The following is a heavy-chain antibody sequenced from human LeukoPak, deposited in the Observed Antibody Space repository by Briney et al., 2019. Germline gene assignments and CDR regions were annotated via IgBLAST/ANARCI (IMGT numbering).Heavy chain of an antibody. V-gene: IGHV3-7*01. CDR3: ARVLMVRGKGAFDI. CDR1: GFTFSSYW. Sequence: GGSLRLSCAASGFTFSSYWMSWVRQAPGKGLEWVANIKQDGSEKYYVDSVKGRFTISRDNAKNSLYLQMNSLRAEDTAVYYCARVLMVRGKGAFDIWGQGTMVTVSS. CDR2: IKQDGSEK. J-gene: IGHJ3*02. D-gene: IGHD3-10*01.